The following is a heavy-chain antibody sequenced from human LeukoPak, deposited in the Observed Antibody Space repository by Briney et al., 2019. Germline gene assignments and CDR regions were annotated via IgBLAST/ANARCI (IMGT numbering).Heavy chain of an antibody. V-gene: IGHV4-30-2*01. J-gene: IGHJ6*02. D-gene: IGHD1-7*01. CDR3: ARDNWNYGSSMDV. Sequence: KASETLSLTCAVSGGSISSGGYSWSWIRQPPGKGLEWIGYIYHSGSTYYNPSLKSRVTISVDRSKNQFSLKLSSVTAADTAVYYCARDNWNYGSSMDVWGQGTTVTVSS. CDR1: GGSISSGGYS. CDR2: IYHSGST.